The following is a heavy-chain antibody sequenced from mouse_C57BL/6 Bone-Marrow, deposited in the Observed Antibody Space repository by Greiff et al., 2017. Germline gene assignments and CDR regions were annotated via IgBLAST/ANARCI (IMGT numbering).Heavy chain of an antibody. CDR1: GFTFSSYA. J-gene: IGHJ1*03. D-gene: IGHD1-1*01. V-gene: IGHV5-4*01. CDR3: AREHYGSSPDV. Sequence: EVKVVESGGGLVKPGGSLKLSCAASGFTFSSYAMSWVRPTPDKRLEWVATISDGGSYTYYPDNVKGRLTISRDNAKNNLYLQMSHLKSEDTAMYYCAREHYGSSPDVWGTGTTVTVSS. CDR2: ISDGGSYT.